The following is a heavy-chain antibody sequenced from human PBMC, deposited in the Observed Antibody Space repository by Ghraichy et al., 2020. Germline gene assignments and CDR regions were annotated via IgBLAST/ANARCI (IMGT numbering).Heavy chain of an antibody. Sequence: SETLSLTCAVYGGSFSGYYWSWIRQPPGKGLEWIGEINHSGSTDYNPSLKSRVTISVDTSKNQFSLKLSSVTAADTAVYYCARDPNYYDSSDYYYAGWFDPWGLGTLVTVYS. D-gene: IGHD3-22*01. J-gene: IGHJ5*02. CDR3: ARDPNYYDSSDYYYAGWFDP. CDR1: GGSFSGYY. V-gene: IGHV4-34*01. CDR2: INHSGST.